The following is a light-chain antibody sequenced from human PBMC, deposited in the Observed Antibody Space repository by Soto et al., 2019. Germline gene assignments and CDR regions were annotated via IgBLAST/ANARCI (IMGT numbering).Light chain of an antibody. CDR2: YEN. CDR1: SSNIGGNA. V-gene: IGLV1-51*01. J-gene: IGLJ1*01. CDR3: GTMDISLSAYV. Sequence: QSVLTQPPTVSAAPGQKVTISCSDNSSNIGGNAWSWYQQLPGTHPKLLIYYENKRPSVIPHRFSGSKSGASATLGITGFQTGDEAYYYCGTMDISLSAYVCGTGTKATVL.